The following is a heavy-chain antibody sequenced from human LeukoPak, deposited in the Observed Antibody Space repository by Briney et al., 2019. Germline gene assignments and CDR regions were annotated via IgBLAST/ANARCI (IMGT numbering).Heavy chain of an antibody. CDR1: GGSISSSSYY. CDR2: IYYSGST. CDR3: ARLLMGYNWNGHDAFDI. J-gene: IGHJ3*02. Sequence: KASETLSLTCTVSGGSISSSSYYGGWIRQPPGKGLEWIGSIYYSGSTYYNPSLKSRVTISVDTSKNQFSLKLSSVTAADTAVYYCARLLMGYNWNGHDAFDIWGQGTMVTVSS. V-gene: IGHV4-39*07. D-gene: IGHD1-20*01.